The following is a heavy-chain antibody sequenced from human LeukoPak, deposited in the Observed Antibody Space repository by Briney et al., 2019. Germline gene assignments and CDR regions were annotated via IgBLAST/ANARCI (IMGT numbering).Heavy chain of an antibody. CDR2: IYYSGST. CDR1: GGSISSGGYY. V-gene: IGHV4-31*03. Sequence: SQTLSLTCTVSGGSISSGGYYWSWIRQHPGKGLEWIGYIYYSGSTYYNPPLKSRVTISVDTSKNQFSLKLSSVTAADTAVYYCARSPTSYTYYDFWSGYSKNYYYYMDVWGKGTTVTVSS. J-gene: IGHJ6*03. D-gene: IGHD3-3*01. CDR3: ARSPTSYTYYDFWSGYSKNYYYYMDV.